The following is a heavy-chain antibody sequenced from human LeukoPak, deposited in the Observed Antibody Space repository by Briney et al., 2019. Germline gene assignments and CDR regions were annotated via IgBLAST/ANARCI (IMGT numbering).Heavy chain of an antibody. CDR3: ARGYSSSWRQLEYFQH. J-gene: IGHJ1*01. CDR2: IYYSGST. D-gene: IGHD6-13*01. CDR1: GGSISSYY. V-gene: IGHV4-59*01. Sequence: SETLSLTCTVSGGSISSYYWSWIRQPPGKGLEWIGYIYYSGSTNYNPSLKSRVTISVDTSKNQLSLKLSSVTAADTAVYYCARGYSSSWRQLEYFQHWGQGTLVTVSS.